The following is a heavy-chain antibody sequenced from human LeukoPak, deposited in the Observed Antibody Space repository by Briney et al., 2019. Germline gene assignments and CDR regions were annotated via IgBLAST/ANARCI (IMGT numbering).Heavy chain of an antibody. CDR3: ARDGGYYYDNSGYLFDY. V-gene: IGHV3-23*01. J-gene: IGHJ4*02. D-gene: IGHD3-22*01. Sequence: GGSLRLSCEASGFTFNNYAMNWVRQAPGKGLEWVSAISGSGFSTYYADSVKGRFTISRDNSKNTLYLQMNSLRAEDTAVYYCARDGGYYYDNSGYLFDYWGQGTLVTVSS. CDR2: ISGSGFST. CDR1: GFTFNNYA.